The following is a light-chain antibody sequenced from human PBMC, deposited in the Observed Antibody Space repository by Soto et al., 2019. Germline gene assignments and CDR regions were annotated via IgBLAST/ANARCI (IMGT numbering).Light chain of an antibody. CDR3: QQSYGMPWT. CDR2: ASS. CDR1: QTISTY. Sequence: IQMTQSPSSLSASVGDRVTITCRASQTISTYLNWYQQKPGKAPKLLIYASSSLQSGVPSRFSGSGSGTDFNLPITSLQPEDFATYICQQSYGMPWTFGQGTKVEV. V-gene: IGKV1-39*01. J-gene: IGKJ1*01.